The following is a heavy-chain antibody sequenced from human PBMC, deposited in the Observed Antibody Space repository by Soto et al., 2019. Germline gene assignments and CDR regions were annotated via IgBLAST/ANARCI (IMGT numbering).Heavy chain of an antibody. V-gene: IGHV4-39*01. D-gene: IGHD6-19*01. J-gene: IGHJ4*02. Sequence: QLQLQESGPGLVRPSETLSLTCTVSGDSISSSIYYWGWIRQPPGKGLEWIGCMSYTGSSYYNPSLRSRVTIFADTSKNQFSLKLSSVTAADTALYYCARRIATGSGWTFDYWGQGALVTVTA. CDR2: MSYTGSS. CDR1: GDSISSSIYY. CDR3: ARRIATGSGWTFDY.